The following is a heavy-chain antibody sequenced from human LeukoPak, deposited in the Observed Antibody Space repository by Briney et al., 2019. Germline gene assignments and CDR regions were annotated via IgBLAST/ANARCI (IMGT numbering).Heavy chain of an antibody. V-gene: IGHV3-11*01. Sequence: GGSLRLSCAASGFTFSDYYMSWIRQAPGKGLEWVSYISSSSSTVYYADSVKGRFTISRDNAKNSLYLQMNSLRAEDTAVYYCAGEGIPVAFDIWGQGTMVTVSS. CDR1: GFTFSDYY. J-gene: IGHJ3*02. CDR3: AGEGIPVAFDI. CDR2: ISSSSSTV. D-gene: IGHD2-21*01.